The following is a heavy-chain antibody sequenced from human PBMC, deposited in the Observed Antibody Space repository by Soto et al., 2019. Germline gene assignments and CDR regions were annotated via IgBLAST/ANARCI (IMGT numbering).Heavy chain of an antibody. J-gene: IGHJ3*01. D-gene: IGHD1-1*01. CDR3: ATWHEREHAYDV. Sequence: DVQLVESGGGLIQPGESLRLSCAAFGLTISGKNYVAWVRQAPGKGLEWVSALYDVDGSFYADSVKGRFTTSSDSSKTTVYLQMKDLRPDDTAVYYCATWHEREHAYDVWGQGTTVTVSS. CDR2: LYDVDGS. CDR1: GLTISGKNY. V-gene: IGHV3-53*01.